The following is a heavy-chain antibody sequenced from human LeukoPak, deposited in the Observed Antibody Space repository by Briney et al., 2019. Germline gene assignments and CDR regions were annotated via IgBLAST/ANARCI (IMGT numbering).Heavy chain of an antibody. Sequence: GASVKVSCKASGYTFTSYNIYWVRQAPGQGLEWMGWISGYNGNPNYAQKFQGRVTMTTDTSTNTAYMELRGLRSDDTAVYYCAREDYGDYVPDYWGQGTLVTVSS. CDR2: ISGYNGNP. J-gene: IGHJ4*02. D-gene: IGHD4-17*01. CDR3: AREDYGDYVPDY. CDR1: GYTFTSYN. V-gene: IGHV1-18*01.